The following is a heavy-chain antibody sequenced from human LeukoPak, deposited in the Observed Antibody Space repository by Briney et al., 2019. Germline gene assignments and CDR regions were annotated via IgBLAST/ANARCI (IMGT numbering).Heavy chain of an antibody. D-gene: IGHD6-13*01. V-gene: IGHV4-34*01. Sequence: SETLSLTCAVYGGSFSGYYWSWIRQPPGKWLEWIGEINHSGSTNYNPSLKSRVTISVDTSKNQFSLKLSSVTAADTAVYYCARMTYSSSWYEVLGPNWFDPWGQGTLVTVSS. CDR1: GGSFSGYY. CDR2: INHSGST. CDR3: ARMTYSSSWYEVLGPNWFDP. J-gene: IGHJ5*02.